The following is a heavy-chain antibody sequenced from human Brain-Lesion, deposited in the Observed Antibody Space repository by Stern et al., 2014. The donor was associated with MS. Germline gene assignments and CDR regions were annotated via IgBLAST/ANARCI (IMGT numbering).Heavy chain of an antibody. CDR3: ARDITGSSAYFAY. V-gene: IGHV3-9*01. CDR2: ISWNSGTN. CDR1: GFTFDDYA. Sequence: VPLVESGGDLVQPGRSLRLSCAAFGFTFDDYAMPWVRQAPGKGLEWVAGISWNSGTNSYADSVKGRFTTSRDNAYSSLYLQMNSLRPEDTALYYCARDITGSSAYFAYWGQGTLVTVSS. J-gene: IGHJ4*02. D-gene: IGHD1-14*01.